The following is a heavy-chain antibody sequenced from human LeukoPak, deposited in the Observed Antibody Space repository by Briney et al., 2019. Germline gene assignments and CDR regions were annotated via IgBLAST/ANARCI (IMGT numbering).Heavy chain of an antibody. J-gene: IGHJ5*02. Sequence: GASVKVSCKASGYTFTSCYMHWVRQAPGQGLEWMGIINPSGGSTSYAQKFQGRVTMTRDTSTSTVYMELSSLRSEDTAVYYCARTTTYDYWERELSWFDPWGQGTLVTVSS. D-gene: IGHD5-12*01. V-gene: IGHV1-46*03. CDR2: INPSGGST. CDR1: GYTFTSCY. CDR3: ARTTTYDYWERELSWFDP.